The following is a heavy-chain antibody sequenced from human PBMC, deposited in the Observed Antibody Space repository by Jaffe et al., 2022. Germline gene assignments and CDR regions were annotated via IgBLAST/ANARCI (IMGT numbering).Heavy chain of an antibody. V-gene: IGHV3-72*01. J-gene: IGHJ4*02. CDR3: ASSLVYSTGGTTVNFDY. D-gene: IGHD6-19*01. CDR2: TRSKAYSYTT. Sequence: EVQLVESGGGLVQPGGSLRLSCAASGFTFSDHYMDWVRQAPGKGLEWVGRTRSKAYSYTTEYAASVKGRFTISRDNSKNSLYLQMNSLKTEDTAVYYCASSLVYSTGGTTVNFDYWGQGTLVTVSS. CDR1: GFTFSDHY.